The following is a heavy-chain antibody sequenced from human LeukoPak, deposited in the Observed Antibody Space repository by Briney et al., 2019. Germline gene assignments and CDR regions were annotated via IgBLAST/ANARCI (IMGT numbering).Heavy chain of an antibody. CDR3: ARFDFSLYYFDY. J-gene: IGHJ4*02. CDR1: RYTFTSYD. Sequence: ASVKVSCKASRYTFTSYDINWVRQATGQGLEWMGIINPSGGSTSCAQKFQGRVTMTRDMSTSTVYMELSSLRSEDTAVYYCARFDFSLYYFDYWGQGTLVTVSS. CDR2: INPSGGST. D-gene: IGHD3-3*01. V-gene: IGHV1-46*01.